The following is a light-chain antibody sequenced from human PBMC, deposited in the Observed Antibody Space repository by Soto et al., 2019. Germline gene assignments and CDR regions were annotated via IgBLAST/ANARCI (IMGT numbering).Light chain of an antibody. Sequence: EIVMTQSPATLSVSPGERATLSCRASQSVSSNLAWYQQKPGQAPRLLIYGASTRSTGIPARFSGSWSGTEFTLTISSLQSEDFAVYYCQQYNNWPTTLTFGGGTKVEIK. CDR3: QQYNNWPTTLT. CDR2: GAS. CDR1: QSVSSN. V-gene: IGKV3-15*01. J-gene: IGKJ4*01.